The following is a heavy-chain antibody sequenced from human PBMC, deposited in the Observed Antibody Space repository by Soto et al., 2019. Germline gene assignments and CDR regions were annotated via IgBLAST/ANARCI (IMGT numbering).Heavy chain of an antibody. V-gene: IGHV4-39*07. J-gene: IGHJ4*02. CDR3: ARVYNSGSYTFDY. CDR2: IYYSGST. D-gene: IGHD1-26*01. CDR1: GGSISSSSYY. Sequence: SETLSLTCPVSGGSISSSSYYWGWIRQPPGKGLEWIGSIYYSGSTNYNPSLKSRVTISVDTSKNQFSLKLSSVTAADTAVYYCARVYNSGSYTFDYWGQGTLVTVSS.